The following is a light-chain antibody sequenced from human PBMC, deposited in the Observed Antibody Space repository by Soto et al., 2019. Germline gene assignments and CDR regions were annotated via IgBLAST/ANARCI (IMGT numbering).Light chain of an antibody. CDR3: QQSHGIPYT. Sequence: DIQMTQSPSSLSASVGDRVTIACRARQTITGYLNWYPQKPGKAPQLLIYAASTLQSGVPSRFSGSGSGTDFTLTISSLQPEDFATYYCQQSHGIPYTFGQGTKLEIK. CDR1: QTITGY. J-gene: IGKJ2*01. CDR2: AAS. V-gene: IGKV1-39*01.